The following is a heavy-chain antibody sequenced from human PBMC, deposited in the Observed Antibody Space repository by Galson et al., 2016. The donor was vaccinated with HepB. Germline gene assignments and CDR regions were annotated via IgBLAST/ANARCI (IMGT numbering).Heavy chain of an antibody. CDR3: GRRNDYGAKPFDQ. D-gene: IGHD4-17*01. J-gene: IGHJ4*02. V-gene: IGHV3-73*01. CDR2: IRTKATNYAT. CDR1: GFTLSGSS. Sequence: SLRLSCAASGFTLSGSSMHWVRQASGKGLEWVGRIRTKATNYATAYAASVKGRFTISRDDSENTAYLQMNSLKSEDTAVYYCGRRNDYGAKPFDQWGQGILVTVSS.